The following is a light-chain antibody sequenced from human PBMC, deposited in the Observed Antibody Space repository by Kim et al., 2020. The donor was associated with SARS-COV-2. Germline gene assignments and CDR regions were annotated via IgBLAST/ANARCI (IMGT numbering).Light chain of an antibody. Sequence: APEGARFTRSVRASQDISSWLAWYKQKPGKAYKLQLYAVYSLQSGVPSRFSGSGCETDFTLSISSPQPEDFATYYCQQSNIFPYTFGRGT. CDR3: QQSNIFPYT. CDR2: AVY. V-gene: IGKV1-12*01. J-gene: IGKJ2*01. CDR1: QDISSW.